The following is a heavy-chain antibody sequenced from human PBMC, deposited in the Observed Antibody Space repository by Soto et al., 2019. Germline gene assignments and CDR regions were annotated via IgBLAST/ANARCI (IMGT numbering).Heavy chain of an antibody. Sequence: EVQLVESGGGLVQPGGSLRLSCAASGFTVSNKYMSWVRQAPGKGLEWVSVIYRGGSTDYADSVKGRFPISRDNSKNTLYLHMNSLRVEDTAVYYCVGGERGANPFSYWGQGTLVTVSS. CDR3: VGGERGANPFSY. D-gene: IGHD3-16*01. CDR1: GFTVSNKY. J-gene: IGHJ1*01. V-gene: IGHV3-66*01. CDR2: IYRGGST.